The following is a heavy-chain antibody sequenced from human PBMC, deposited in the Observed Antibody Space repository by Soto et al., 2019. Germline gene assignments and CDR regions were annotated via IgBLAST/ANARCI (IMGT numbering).Heavy chain of an antibody. D-gene: IGHD3-10*01. CDR2: IIPIFGTA. J-gene: IGHJ3*02. Sequence: QVQLVQSGAEVKKPGSSVKVSCKASGGTFSSYAISWVRQAPGQGLEWMGGIIPIFGTANYAQKFQGRVTSTADESTSTAYMGLRSLRSEDTAVYYCARNYYGPPGGFNAFDIWGQGTMVTVSS. CDR3: ARNYYGPPGGFNAFDI. V-gene: IGHV1-69*01. CDR1: GGTFSSYA.